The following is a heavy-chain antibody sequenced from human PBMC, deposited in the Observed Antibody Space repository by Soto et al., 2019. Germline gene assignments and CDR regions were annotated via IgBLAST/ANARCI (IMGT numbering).Heavy chain of an antibody. D-gene: IGHD6-13*01. CDR1: DGSISSSSYY. CDR3: ARRLFSSTWPSYFDY. V-gene: IGHV4-39*01. J-gene: IGHJ4*02. Sequence: SEPLSLTCTVSDGSISSSSYYWCWILQPPGKGLEWIGCIHYSGSTYYNPSLRSRVTSSVDTSKNQFSLKVSSVTAADTAVYYCARRLFSSTWPSYFDYWGQGTLVTVSS. CDR2: IHYSGST.